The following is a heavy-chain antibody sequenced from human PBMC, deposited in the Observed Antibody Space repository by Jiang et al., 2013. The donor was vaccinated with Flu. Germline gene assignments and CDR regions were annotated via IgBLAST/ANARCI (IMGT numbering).Heavy chain of an antibody. CDR1: GFTFSSYW. Sequence: VQLLESGGGLVQPGGSLRLSCAASGFTFSSYWMSWVRQAPGKGLEWVANIKEDGSDQSYVDSVKGRFTISRDNAKNSLSLHMTSLRAEDTAVYYCARLRRNPWNFDLWGRGTLVTVSS. V-gene: IGHV3-7*01. J-gene: IGHJ2*01. CDR2: IKEDGSDQ. CDR3: ARLRRNPWNFDL. D-gene: IGHD1-14*01.